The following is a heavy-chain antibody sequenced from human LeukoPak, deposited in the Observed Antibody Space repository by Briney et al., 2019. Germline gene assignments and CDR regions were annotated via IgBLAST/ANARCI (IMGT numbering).Heavy chain of an antibody. CDR3: ARGRSVADVDEGWFAP. D-gene: IGHD6-19*01. V-gene: IGHV1-2*02. Sequence: ASVKVSCKPSGYTFTGYYMHLVRQAPGQGLEWMGWINPNSGGTNYAQKFQGRVTMTRDTSISTAYMEPSRLRSDDTAVYYGARGRSVADVDEGWFAPGGQGTLVTVSS. J-gene: IGHJ5*02. CDR2: INPNSGGT. CDR1: GYTFTGYY.